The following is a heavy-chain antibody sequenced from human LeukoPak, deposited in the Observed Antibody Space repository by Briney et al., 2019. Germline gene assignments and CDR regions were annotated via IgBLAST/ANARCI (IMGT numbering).Heavy chain of an antibody. CDR3: ARGGYSYGENNWFDP. CDR1: GGSFSGYY. V-gene: IGHV4-34*01. D-gene: IGHD5-18*01. CDR2: INHSGST. J-gene: IGHJ5*02. Sequence: SETLSLTCAVYGGSFSGYYWSWIRQPPGQGLEWIGEINHSGSTNYNPSLKSRVTISVDTSKNQFSLKLSSVTAADTAVYYCARGGYSYGENNWFDPWGQGTLVTVSS.